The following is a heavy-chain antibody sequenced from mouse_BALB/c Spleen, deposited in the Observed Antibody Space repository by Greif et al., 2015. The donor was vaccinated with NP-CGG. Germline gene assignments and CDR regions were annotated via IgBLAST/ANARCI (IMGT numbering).Heavy chain of an antibody. CDR3: ARYDYDYYAMDY. CDR1: GYAFSSYW. D-gene: IGHD2-4*01. CDR2: IYPGDGDT. Sequence: LQESGAELVRPGSSVKISCMASGYAFSSYWMNWVKQRPGQGLEWIGQIYPGDGDTNYNGKFKGKATLTADKSSSTAYMQLSSLTSEDSAVYFCARYDYDYYAMDYWGQGTSVTVSS. J-gene: IGHJ4*01. V-gene: IGHV1-80*01.